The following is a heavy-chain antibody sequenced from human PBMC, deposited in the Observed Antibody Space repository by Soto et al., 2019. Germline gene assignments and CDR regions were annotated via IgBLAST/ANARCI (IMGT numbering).Heavy chain of an antibody. CDR1: GFTFSSYS. V-gene: IGHV3-21*01. J-gene: IGHJ5*02. CDR3: ARGHPALPRGFDP. CDR2: ISSSSSYI. Sequence: PGGSLRLSCAASGFTFSSYSMNWVRQAPGKGLEWVSSISSSSSYIYYADSVKGRFTISRDNAKNSLYLQMNSLRAEDTAVYYCARGHPALPRGFDPWGQGTLVTVSS.